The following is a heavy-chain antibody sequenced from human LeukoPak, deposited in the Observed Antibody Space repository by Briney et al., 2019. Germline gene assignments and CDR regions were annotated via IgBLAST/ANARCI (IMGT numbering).Heavy chain of an antibody. CDR3: ARGNHDSSSWYT. D-gene: IGHD6-13*01. J-gene: IGHJ5*02. CDR1: GYSISSGYY. Sequence: PSETLSLTCAVSGYSISSGYYWGWIRPPPGMGLEWIGSIYHSGSTYYNPSLKSRVTISVDTSKNQFSLKLSSVTAADTAVYYCARGNHDSSSWYTWGQGTLVTVSS. CDR2: IYHSGST. V-gene: IGHV4-38-2*01.